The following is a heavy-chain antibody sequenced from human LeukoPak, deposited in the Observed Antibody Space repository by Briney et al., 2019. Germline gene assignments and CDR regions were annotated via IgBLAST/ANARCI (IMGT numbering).Heavy chain of an antibody. J-gene: IGHJ6*02. V-gene: IGHV3-11*01. D-gene: IGHD4-17*01. Sequence: GGSLRLSCAASGFTFSDYYMSWIRQAPGKGLEWVSYISSSGSTIYYADSVKGRFTISRDNAKNSLYLQMNSLRAEDTAVYYCARGPLSRTVTNVFDYYYGMDVWGQGTTVTVSS. CDR3: ARGPLSRTVTNVFDYYYGMDV. CDR1: GFTFSDYY. CDR2: ISSSGSTI.